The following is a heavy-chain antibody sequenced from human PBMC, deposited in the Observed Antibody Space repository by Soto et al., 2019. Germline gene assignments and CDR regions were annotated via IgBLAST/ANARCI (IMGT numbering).Heavy chain of an antibody. V-gene: IGHV3-23*01. Sequence: GGSLRLSCAASGFTFSSYAMSWVRQAPGKGLEWVSAISGSGGSTYYADSVKGRFTISRGNSKNTLYLQMNSLRAEDTAVYYCAKDHPHYDFWSGSLDYWGQGTLVTVSS. CDR3: AKDHPHYDFWSGSLDY. D-gene: IGHD3-3*01. J-gene: IGHJ4*02. CDR1: GFTFSSYA. CDR2: ISGSGGST.